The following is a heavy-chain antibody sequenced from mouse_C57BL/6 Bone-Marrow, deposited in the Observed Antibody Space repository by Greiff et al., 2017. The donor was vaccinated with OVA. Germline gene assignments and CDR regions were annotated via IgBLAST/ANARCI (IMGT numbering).Heavy chain of an antibody. J-gene: IGHJ2*01. Sequence: QVQLRQPGTELVKPGASVKLSCKASGYTFTSYWMHWVKQRPGQGLEWIGNINPSNGGTNYNEKFKSKATLTVDKSSSTAYMQLSSLTSEDSAVYYCARGHYYGSSYNYFDYWGQGTTLTVSS. CDR2: INPSNGGT. D-gene: IGHD1-1*01. V-gene: IGHV1-53*01. CDR1: GYTFTSYW. CDR3: ARGHYYGSSYNYFDY.